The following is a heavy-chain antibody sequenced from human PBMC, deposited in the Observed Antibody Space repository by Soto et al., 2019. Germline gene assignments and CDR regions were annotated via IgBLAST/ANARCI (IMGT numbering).Heavy chain of an antibody. Sequence: GGSLRLSCAASGFTFSSYAMSWVRQAPGKGLEWVSAISGSGGSTYYADSVKGRFTISRDNSKNTLYLQMNSLRAEDTAVYYCAKSDFWSGYYTNFWFDPWGQGTRVTVSS. D-gene: IGHD3-3*01. J-gene: IGHJ5*02. V-gene: IGHV3-23*01. CDR3: AKSDFWSGYYTNFWFDP. CDR1: GFTFSSYA. CDR2: ISGSGGST.